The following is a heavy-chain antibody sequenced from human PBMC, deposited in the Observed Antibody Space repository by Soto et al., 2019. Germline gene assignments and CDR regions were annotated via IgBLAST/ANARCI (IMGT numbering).Heavy chain of an antibody. J-gene: IGHJ5*02. CDR1: GYSFPTYW. CDR3: ARWVGEYGYSSGYVS. V-gene: IGHV5-51*01. CDR2: IYPGDSDT. Sequence: GESLKISCKGSGYSFPTYWIGWVRQMPGKGLEWMGIIYPGDSDTKYSPSFQGQVTISADKSISTAYLQWSSLKASDTAMYYCARWVGEYGYSSGYVSWGQGTLVTVSS. D-gene: IGHD6-19*01.